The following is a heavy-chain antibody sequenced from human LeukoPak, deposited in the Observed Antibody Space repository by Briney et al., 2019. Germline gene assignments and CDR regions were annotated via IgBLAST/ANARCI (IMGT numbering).Heavy chain of an antibody. D-gene: IGHD2-15*01. CDR1: GYTFTGYY. CDR3: ARDGGGYCSGGSCHAPGNWFDP. Sequence: ASVKVSCKASGYTFTGYYMHWVRQAPGQGLEWMGIINPSGGSTSYAQKFQGRVTMTRDTSTSTVYMELSSLRSEDTAVYYCARDGGGYCSGGSCHAPGNWFDPWGQGTLVTVSS. CDR2: INPSGGST. V-gene: IGHV1-46*01. J-gene: IGHJ5*02.